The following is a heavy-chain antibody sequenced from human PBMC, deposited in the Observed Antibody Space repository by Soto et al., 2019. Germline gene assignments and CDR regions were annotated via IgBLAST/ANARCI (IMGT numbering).Heavy chain of an antibody. CDR3: ASVRGGYYYAMDV. D-gene: IGHD3-10*02. Sequence: QVQLQESGPGLVKPSGTLSLTCAVSGGSISSSNWWSWVRQPPGKGLEWIGEIYHSGSTNYNPSLQSRVTLSVDKSMNQFSLKLSSVTAADTAVYYCASVRGGYYYAMDVWGQGTTVTVSS. CDR2: IYHSGST. J-gene: IGHJ6*02. CDR1: GGSISSSNW. V-gene: IGHV4-4*02.